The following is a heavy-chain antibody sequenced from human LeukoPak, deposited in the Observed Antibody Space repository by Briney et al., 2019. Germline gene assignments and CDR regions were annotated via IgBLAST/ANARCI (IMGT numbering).Heavy chain of an antibody. CDR3: ATGTKYFGSGRYGY. D-gene: IGHD3-10*01. J-gene: IGHJ4*01. V-gene: IGHV3-15*01. CDR2: IKSKTDGGTT. CDR1: GFTFSNAW. Sequence: GGSLRLSCAASGFTFSNAWMTWVRQAPGKGLEWVGRIKSKTDGGTTDYAAPVQGRFTISRADSKNTLYLQMSSLKTEDTAVYYCATGTKYFGSGRYGYWGQGTLGTGFS.